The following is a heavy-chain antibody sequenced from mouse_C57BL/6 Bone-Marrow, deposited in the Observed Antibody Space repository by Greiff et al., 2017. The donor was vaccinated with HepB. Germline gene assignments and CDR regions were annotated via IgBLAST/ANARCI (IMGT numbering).Heavy chain of an antibody. CDR2: ISYDGSN. CDR1: GYSITSGYY. D-gene: IGHD2-2*01. CDR3: AYGYDDAMDY. J-gene: IGHJ4*01. V-gene: IGHV3-6*01. Sequence: DVQLQESGPGLVKHSQSLSLTCSVTGYSITSGYYWNWIRQFPGNKLEWMGYISYDGSNNYNPSLKNRISITRDTSKNQFFLKLNSVTTEDTATYYCAYGYDDAMDYWGQGTSVTVSS.